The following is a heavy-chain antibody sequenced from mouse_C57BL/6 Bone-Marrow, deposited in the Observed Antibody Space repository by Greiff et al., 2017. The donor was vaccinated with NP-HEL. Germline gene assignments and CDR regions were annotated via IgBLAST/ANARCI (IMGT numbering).Heavy chain of an antibody. CDR1: GFTFSSYG. V-gene: IGHV5-6*01. CDR3: ARHYYSNFDY. J-gene: IGHJ2*01. Sequence: EVQRVESGGDLVKPGGSLKLSCAASGFTFSSYGMSWVRQTPDKRLEWVATISSGGSYTYYPDSVKGRFTISRDNAKKPLYLQMSSLKSEDTAMYYCARHYYSNFDYWGQGKTLTVSS. CDR2: ISSGGSYT. D-gene: IGHD2-12*01.